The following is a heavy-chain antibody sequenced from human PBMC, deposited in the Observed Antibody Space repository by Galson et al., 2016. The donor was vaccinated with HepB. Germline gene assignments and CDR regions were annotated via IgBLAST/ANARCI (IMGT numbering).Heavy chain of an antibody. CDR1: GGSISSGGFY. D-gene: IGHD6-19*01. CDR2: IYYSGNT. CDR3: ARDDSGGWYGFHYGMDV. V-gene: IGHV4-39*07. Sequence: SETLSLTCTVSGGSISSGGFYWGWIRQPPGKGLEWIASIYYSGNTNYNPSLKSRVTISVDTSKNQFSLKLSSVTAADTAVYYCARDDSGGWYGFHYGMDVWGQGTTVTVSS. J-gene: IGHJ6*02.